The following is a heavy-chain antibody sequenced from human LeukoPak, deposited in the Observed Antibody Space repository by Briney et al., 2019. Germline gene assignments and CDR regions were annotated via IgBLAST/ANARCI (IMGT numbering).Heavy chain of an antibody. Sequence: PGGSLRLSCAASGFTFSSYSMNWVRQAPGKGLEWVSFISSSSSTIYYADSVKGRFTISRDNAKNSLYLQMNSLRAEDTAVYYCARDSEVVVITPFDYWGQGTLVTVSS. J-gene: IGHJ4*02. D-gene: IGHD3-22*01. CDR2: ISSSSSTI. CDR1: GFTFSSYS. CDR3: ARDSEVVVITPFDY. V-gene: IGHV3-48*04.